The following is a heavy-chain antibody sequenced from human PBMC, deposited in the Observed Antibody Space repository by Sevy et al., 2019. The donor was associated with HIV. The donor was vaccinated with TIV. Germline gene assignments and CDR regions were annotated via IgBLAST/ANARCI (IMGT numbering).Heavy chain of an antibody. CDR3: AATYYDFWSGYYGASYYYDGMDV. J-gene: IGHJ6*02. CDR2: IYYSGST. D-gene: IGHD3-3*01. Sequence: SETLSLTCTVSGGSISSSSYYWGWIRQPPGKGLEWIGSIYYSGSTYYNPSLKSRVTISVDTSKNQFALKLSSVTAADTAVYYCAATYYDFWSGYYGASYYYDGMDVWGQGTTVTVSS. V-gene: IGHV4-39*01. CDR1: GGSISSSSYY.